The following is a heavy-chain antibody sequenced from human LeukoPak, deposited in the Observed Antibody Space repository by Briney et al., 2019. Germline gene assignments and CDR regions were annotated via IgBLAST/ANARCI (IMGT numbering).Heavy chain of an antibody. CDR2: IYYSGST. J-gene: IGHJ5*02. Sequence: SETLSLTCTVSGGSISSYYCSWIRQPPGKGLEWIGYIYYSGSTNYNPSLKSRVTISVDTSKNQFSLKLSSVTAADTAVYYCAREVVVVPAALYWFDPWGQGTLVTVSS. CDR3: AREVVVVPAALYWFDP. D-gene: IGHD2-2*01. CDR1: GGSISSYY. V-gene: IGHV4-59*01.